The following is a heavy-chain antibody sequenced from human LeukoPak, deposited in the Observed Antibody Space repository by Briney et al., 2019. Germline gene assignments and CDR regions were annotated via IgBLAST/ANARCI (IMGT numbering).Heavy chain of an antibody. CDR3: ARDKGYLRAFDI. V-gene: IGHV4-39*07. CDR1: GGSISSSSYY. D-gene: IGHD5-18*01. Sequence: SETLSLTCTVSGGSISSSSYYWGWIRQPPGKGLEWIGSIYYSGSTYYNPSLKSRVTISVDTSKNQFSLKLSSVTAADTAVYYCARDKGYLRAFDIWGQGTMVTVSS. CDR2: IYYSGST. J-gene: IGHJ3*02.